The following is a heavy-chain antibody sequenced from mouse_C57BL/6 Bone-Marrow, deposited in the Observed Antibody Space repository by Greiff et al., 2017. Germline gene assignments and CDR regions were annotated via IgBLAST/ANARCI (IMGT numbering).Heavy chain of an antibody. CDR3: AGHTCWFAY. J-gene: IGHJ3*01. CDR1: GFTFSSYG. V-gene: IGHV5-6*01. Sequence: EVKLQESGGDLVKPGGSLKLSCAASGFTFSSYGMSWVRQTPDKRLEWVATISSGGSYTYYTDSVKGRFTISRDNAKNTLYLQMSSLKSEDTAMYYCAGHTCWFAYWGQGTLVTVSA. CDR2: ISSGGSYT.